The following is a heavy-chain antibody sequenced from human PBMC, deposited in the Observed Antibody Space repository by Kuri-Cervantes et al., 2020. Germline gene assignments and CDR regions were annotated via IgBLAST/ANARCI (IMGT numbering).Heavy chain of an antibody. CDR1: GFTVSSNY. Sequence: GESLKISCAASGFTVSSNYMSWVRQAPGKGLGWVSVIYSGGSTYYADSVKGRFTVSRDNSKNTLYLQMNSPRAEDTAVYYCARVALGGVFFEYWGQGTLVTVSS. D-gene: IGHD2-8*02. J-gene: IGHJ4*02. CDR2: IYSGGST. V-gene: IGHV3-53*01. CDR3: ARVALGGVFFEY.